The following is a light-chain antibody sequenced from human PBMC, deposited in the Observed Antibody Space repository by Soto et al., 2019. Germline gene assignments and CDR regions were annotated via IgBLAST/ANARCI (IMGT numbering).Light chain of an antibody. CDR3: AAWDDSLTGVV. CDR1: SSNIGSNS. CDR2: SDN. V-gene: IGLV1-44*01. Sequence: QSVLTQPPSASGTPGQRVTISCSGSSSNIGSNSVNWYQQLPKTAPKLHIYSDNQRPSGVPDRFSGSKSGTSASLAINGLQSEDEADYYCAAWDDSLTGVVFGGGTKLTVL. J-gene: IGLJ2*01.